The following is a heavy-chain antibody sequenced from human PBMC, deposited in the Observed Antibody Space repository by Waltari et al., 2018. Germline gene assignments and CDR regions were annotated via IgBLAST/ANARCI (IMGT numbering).Heavy chain of an antibody. CDR3: ARPLAAAGTNNWFDP. CDR2: INPNSGGT. CDR1: GYTFTGYY. V-gene: IGHV1-2*06. D-gene: IGHD6-13*01. Sequence: QVQLVQSGAEVKKPGASVKVSCKASGYTFTGYYMHWVRQAPGQGLEWMGRINPNSGGTNYAQKFQGRVTMTRDTSISTAYMELSRLRSDDMAVYYCARPLAAAGTNNWFDPWGQGTLVTVSS. J-gene: IGHJ5*02.